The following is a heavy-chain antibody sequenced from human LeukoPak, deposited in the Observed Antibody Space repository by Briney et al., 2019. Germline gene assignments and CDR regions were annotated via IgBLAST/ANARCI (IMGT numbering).Heavy chain of an antibody. J-gene: IGHJ3*02. D-gene: IGHD3-22*01. CDR2: ISSSSSYI. Sequence: GGSLRLSCAASGFTFSSYSMNWVRQAPGKGLEWVSSISSSSSYIYYADSVKGRFTISRDNAKNSLYLQMNSLRAEDTAVYYCARSYWGDYYDSSGTKGWHAFDIWGQGTMVTVSS. V-gene: IGHV3-21*01. CDR1: GFTFSSYS. CDR3: ARSYWGDYYDSSGTKGWHAFDI.